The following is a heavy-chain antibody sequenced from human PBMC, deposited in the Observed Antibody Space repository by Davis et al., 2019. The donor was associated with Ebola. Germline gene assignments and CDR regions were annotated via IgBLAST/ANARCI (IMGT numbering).Heavy chain of an antibody. J-gene: IGHJ4*02. Sequence: AASVKVSCKASGHTFTSYYIHWVRQATGQGLEWMGWMNPNSGNTGYAQKFQGRVTMTRNTSISTAYMELSSLRSEDTAVYYCARASLLYDFWSGQTDYWGQGTLVTVSS. CDR2: MNPNSGNT. CDR3: ARASLLYDFWSGQTDY. CDR1: GHTFTSYY. D-gene: IGHD3-3*01. V-gene: IGHV1-8*01.